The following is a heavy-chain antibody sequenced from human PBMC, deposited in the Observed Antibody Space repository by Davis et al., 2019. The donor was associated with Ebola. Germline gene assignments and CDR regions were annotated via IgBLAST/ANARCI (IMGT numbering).Heavy chain of an antibody. D-gene: IGHD2-15*01. J-gene: IGHJ5*02. Sequence: GESLKISCAASGFTFSSYWMSWVRQAPGKGLEWVANIKQDGSEKYYVDSVKGRFTISRDNAKNSLYLQMNSLRAEDTAVYYCAREDMVCGGSCYSGGWFDPWGQGTLVTVSS. V-gene: IGHV3-7*01. CDR1: GFTFSSYW. CDR2: IKQDGSEK. CDR3: AREDMVCGGSCYSGGWFDP.